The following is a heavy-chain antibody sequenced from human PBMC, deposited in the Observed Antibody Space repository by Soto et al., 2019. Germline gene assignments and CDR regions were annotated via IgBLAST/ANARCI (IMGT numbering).Heavy chain of an antibody. J-gene: IGHJ3*01. D-gene: IGHD1-1*01. Sequence: EVQLVESGGGLVQPGESLRLYCAASGFTFDYYWMHWVRQAPGKGLVWVSRVHRGGTTTTYADAVKGRFTISRDNARNTVSLQMSSLRAEDTAISYCARGYRGGFDLWGHGTMVTVSS. CDR3: ARGYRGGFDL. CDR1: GFTFDYYW. CDR2: VHRGGTTT. V-gene: IGHV3-74*01.